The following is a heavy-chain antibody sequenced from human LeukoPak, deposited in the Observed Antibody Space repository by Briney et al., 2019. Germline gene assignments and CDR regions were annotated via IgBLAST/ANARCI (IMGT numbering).Heavy chain of an antibody. D-gene: IGHD2-8*01. J-gene: IGHJ4*02. CDR3: AKDRSDNNTWYAGSH. V-gene: IGHV3-11*01. CDR2: ISSSGTTI. CDR1: GFTFRDYY. Sequence: GRSLRLSCAASGFTFRDYYMSWIRQAPGKGLEWVSYISSSGTTIYYADSVKGRFTISRDNAKNSLYLQMNSLRAEDTAVYYCAKDRSDNNTWYAGSHWGQGTLVTVSS.